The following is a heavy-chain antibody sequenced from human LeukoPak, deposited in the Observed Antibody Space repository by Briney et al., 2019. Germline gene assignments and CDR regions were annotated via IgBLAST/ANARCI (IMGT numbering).Heavy chain of an antibody. CDR3: ARRLRYFDWLLVGDYFDY. D-gene: IGHD3-9*01. V-gene: IGHV4-39*01. CDR2: IYYSGST. Sequence: PSETLSLTCTVSGGSISSSSYYWGWIRQPPGKGLEWIGSIYYSGSTYYNPSLKSRVTISVDTSKNQFSLKLSSVTAADTAVYYCARRLRYFDWLLVGDYFDYWGQGTLVTVPS. J-gene: IGHJ4*02. CDR1: GGSISSSSYY.